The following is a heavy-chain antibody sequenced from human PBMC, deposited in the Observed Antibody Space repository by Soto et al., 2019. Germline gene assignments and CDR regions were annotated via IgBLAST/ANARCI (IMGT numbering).Heavy chain of an antibody. CDR2: ISGSGGST. V-gene: IGHV3-23*01. CDR3: AKGESLWWAPSDAFDI. CDR1: GFTFSSYA. Sequence: HPGGSLRLSCAASGFTFSSYAMSWVRQAPGKGLEWVSAISGSGGSTYYADSVKGRFTISRDNSKNTLYLQMNSLRAEDTAVYYCAKGESLWWAPSDAFDIWGQGTMVTVSS. J-gene: IGHJ3*02. D-gene: IGHD2-21*01.